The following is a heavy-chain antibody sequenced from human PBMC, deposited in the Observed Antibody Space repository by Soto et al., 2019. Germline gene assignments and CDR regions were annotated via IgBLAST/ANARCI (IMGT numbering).Heavy chain of an antibody. J-gene: IGHJ5*02. CDR3: ASSHYYDSSGYPGWFDP. D-gene: IGHD3-22*01. V-gene: IGHV4-59*01. CDR2: IYYSGST. CDR1: GGSISSYY. Sequence: ETLSLTCTVSGGSISSYYWSWIRQPPGKGLEWIGYIYYSGSTNYNPSLKSRVTISVDTSKNQFSLKLSSVTAADTAVYYCASSHYYDSSGYPGWFDPWGQGTLVTVSS.